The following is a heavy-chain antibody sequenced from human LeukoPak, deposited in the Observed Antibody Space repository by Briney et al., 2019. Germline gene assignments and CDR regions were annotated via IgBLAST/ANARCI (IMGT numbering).Heavy chain of an antibody. Sequence: GGSLRLSCAASGFTFSSYAMHWVRQAPGKGLEYVSAISSNGGSTYYANSVKGRFTISRDNSKNTLYLQMGSLRAEDMAVYYCATTVTTGTIFDYWGQGTLVTVSS. CDR2: ISSNGGST. V-gene: IGHV3-64*01. D-gene: IGHD4-17*01. CDR3: ATTVTTGTIFDY. CDR1: GFTFSSYA. J-gene: IGHJ4*02.